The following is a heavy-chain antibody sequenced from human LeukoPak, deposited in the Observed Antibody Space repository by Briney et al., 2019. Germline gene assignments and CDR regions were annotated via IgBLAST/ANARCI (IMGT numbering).Heavy chain of an antibody. J-gene: IGHJ6*03. CDR1: GGSISSGTY. Sequence: SETLSLTCTVSGGSISSGTYWDWIRQPPGKGLEWIGTIYHSGSTYYNPSLKSRVTISVDTSKNQFSLKLSSVTAADTAVYFCARGGGSGTYYYYMDVWGKGTTVTISS. D-gene: IGHD6-19*01. CDR2: IYHSGST. V-gene: IGHV4-38-2*02. CDR3: ARGGGSGTYYYYMDV.